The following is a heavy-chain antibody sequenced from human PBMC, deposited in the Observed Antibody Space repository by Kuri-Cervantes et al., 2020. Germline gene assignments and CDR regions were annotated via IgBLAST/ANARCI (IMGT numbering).Heavy chain of an antibody. CDR1: DSSFDFYY. CDR2: SHYGGNT. D-gene: IGHD3-22*01. V-gene: IGHV4-59*12. Sequence: SETLSLTCSVSDSSFDFYYWNWIRQTPGKGLEWIGCSHYGGNTNYNPSLKSRVIISVDTSKNQFSLKLSSVTAADTAVYYCARGIGTQYYYDSSGYRWRNWFDPWGQGTLVTVSS. CDR3: ARGIGTQYYYDSSGYRWRNWFDP. J-gene: IGHJ5*02.